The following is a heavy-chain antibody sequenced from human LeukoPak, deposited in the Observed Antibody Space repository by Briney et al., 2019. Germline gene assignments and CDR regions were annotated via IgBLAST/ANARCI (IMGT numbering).Heavy chain of an antibody. Sequence: GGSLRLSRVVSGFTFSSYGMHWVRQAPGKGLEYLSAISSNGGSTYYANSVKGRFTISRDNSKKTSYLQMGSLRAEDTAVYYCARGPVYACWGQGTLVTVSS. V-gene: IGHV3-64*01. CDR1: GFTFSSYG. CDR3: ARGPVYAC. D-gene: IGHD2-2*01. J-gene: IGHJ4*02. CDR2: ISSNGGST.